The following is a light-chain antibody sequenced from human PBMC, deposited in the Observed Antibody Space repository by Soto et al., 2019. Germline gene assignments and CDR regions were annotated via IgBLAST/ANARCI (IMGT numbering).Light chain of an antibody. CDR2: DAS. V-gene: IGKV3-11*01. CDR3: XXXGSWPPFT. CDR1: QSVNNY. Sequence: EIVLTQSPATLSLSPGDRASLSCRASQSVNNYLAWYQQKPGQAPRLLIYDASNRATGIPARFSGSGSGTXXXXXXXXXEPEXFAXXXXXXXGSWPPFTFGQGTKLDIK. J-gene: IGKJ2*01.